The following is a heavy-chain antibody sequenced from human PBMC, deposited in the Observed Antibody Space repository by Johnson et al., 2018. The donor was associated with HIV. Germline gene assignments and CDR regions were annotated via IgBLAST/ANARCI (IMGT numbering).Heavy chain of an antibody. CDR1: GFTFDDYA. Sequence: VQVVESGGGLVQPGRSLRLSCTASGFTFDDYAMHWVRQAPGKGPEWVSGISWNSGSIDYADSVKGRFTISRDNAKNSLFLHMNSLRPEDPALYYCPKDLYLGLWDSTASRGFDVWGQGTMVTVSS. CDR3: PKDLYLGLWDSTASRGFDV. CDR2: ISWNSGSI. J-gene: IGHJ3*01. V-gene: IGHV3-9*01. D-gene: IGHD3-16*01.